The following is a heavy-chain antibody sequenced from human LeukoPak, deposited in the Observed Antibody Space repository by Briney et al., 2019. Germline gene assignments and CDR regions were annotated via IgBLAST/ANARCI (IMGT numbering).Heavy chain of an antibody. Sequence: GGSLRLSCAASGFTFSSYGMHWVRQAPGKGLEWVAVISYDGSNKYYADSVKGRFTISRDNAKNTLYLQMNSLGAEDTAVYYCARDNYYSLDVWGQGTTVTVSS. CDR2: ISYDGSNK. CDR3: ARDNYYSLDV. V-gene: IGHV3-30*03. J-gene: IGHJ6*02. CDR1: GFTFSSYG.